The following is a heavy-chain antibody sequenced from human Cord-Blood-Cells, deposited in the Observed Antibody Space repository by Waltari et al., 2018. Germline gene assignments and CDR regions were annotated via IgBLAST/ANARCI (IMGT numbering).Heavy chain of an antibody. Sequence: EVQLVESGGGLVQPGGSLRLSCAASGFTFSSYALHWLRQAPGKGLEYVSAISSNGGSTYYANSVKGRFTISRDNSKNTLYLQMGSLRAEDMAVYYCARGSGSLHAFDIWGQGTMVTVSS. J-gene: IGHJ3*02. CDR1: GFTFSSYA. CDR3: ARGSGSLHAFDI. V-gene: IGHV3-64*01. CDR2: ISSNGGST. D-gene: IGHD3-10*01.